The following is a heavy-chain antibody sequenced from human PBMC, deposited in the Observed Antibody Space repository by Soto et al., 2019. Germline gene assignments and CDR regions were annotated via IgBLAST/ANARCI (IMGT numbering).Heavy chain of an antibody. CDR2: INHSGST. CDR1: GGSFSGYY. V-gene: IGHV4-34*01. CDR3: ARHSYGSGSWPTLGSIHY. D-gene: IGHD3-10*01. Sequence: SETLSLTCAAYGGSFSGYYWSWIRQPPGKGLEWIGEINHSGSTNYNPSLKSRVTISVDTSKNQFSLKLSSVTAAGTAVYYCARHSYGSGSWPTLGSIHYPGQATLVTLSS. J-gene: IGHJ4*02.